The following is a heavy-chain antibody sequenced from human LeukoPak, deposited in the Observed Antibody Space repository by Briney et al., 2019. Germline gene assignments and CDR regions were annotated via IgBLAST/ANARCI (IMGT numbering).Heavy chain of an antibody. J-gene: IGHJ3*02. CDR2: IIPIFGTA. D-gene: IGHD6-19*01. CDR1: GGTFSSYA. CDR3: ARGGYSSATDDFDI. Sequence: SVKVSCKASGGTFSSYAISWVRQAPGQGLEWMGGIIPIFGTANYAQKFQGRVTITADESTSTAYMELSSLRSEDTAVYYCARGGYSSATDDFDIWGQGTMVTVSS. V-gene: IGHV1-69*13.